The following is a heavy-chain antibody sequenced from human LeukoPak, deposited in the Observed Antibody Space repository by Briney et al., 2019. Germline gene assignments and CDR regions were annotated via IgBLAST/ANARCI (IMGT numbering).Heavy chain of an antibody. CDR1: GYTFTNFY. D-gene: IGHD2-2*01. J-gene: IGHJ4*02. V-gene: IGHV1-46*01. CDR3: ARGYCSSTNCLPGGY. Sequence: ASVKVSCKASGYTFTNFYIHWVRQAPGQGLEWMGMINPSGGSTTYAQTFQGRVTTTRDTPTSTVHMELSSLRSEDTALYYCARGYCSSTNCLPGGYWGQGTLVTVSS. CDR2: INPSGGST.